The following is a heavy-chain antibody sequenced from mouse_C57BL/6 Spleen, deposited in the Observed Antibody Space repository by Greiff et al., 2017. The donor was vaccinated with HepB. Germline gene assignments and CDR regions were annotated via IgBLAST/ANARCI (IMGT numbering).Heavy chain of an antibody. CDR1: GYTFTSYW. CDR3: ARSGVYYFDY. V-gene: IGHV1-50*01. Sequence: VQLQQPGAELVKPGASVKLSCKASGYTFTSYWMQWVKQRPGQGLEWIGEIDPSDSYTNYNQKFKGKATLTVDTSSSTAYMQLSSLTSEDSAVYYCARSGVYYFDYWGQGTTLTVSS. D-gene: IGHD3-1*01. J-gene: IGHJ2*01. CDR2: IDPSDSYT.